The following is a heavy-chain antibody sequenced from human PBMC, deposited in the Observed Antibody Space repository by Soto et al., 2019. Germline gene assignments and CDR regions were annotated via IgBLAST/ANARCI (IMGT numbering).Heavy chain of an antibody. V-gene: IGHV4-34*01. CDR1: GGSFSGYY. CDR2: INHSGST. J-gene: IGHJ4*02. CDR3: ARDPEKSYYYGSGSYDY. Sequence: QVQLQQWGAGLLKPSETLSLTCAVYGGSFSGYYWSWIRQPPGKGLEWIGEINHSGSTNYNPALKGRVNISVDTSKNQFSLRLSSVTAADTAVYYCARDPEKSYYYGSGSYDYWGQGTLVTVSS. D-gene: IGHD3-10*01.